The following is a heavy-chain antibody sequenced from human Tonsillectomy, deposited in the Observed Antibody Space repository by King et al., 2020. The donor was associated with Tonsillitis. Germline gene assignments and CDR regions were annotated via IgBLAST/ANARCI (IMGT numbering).Heavy chain of an antibody. Sequence: VQLVESGGGLVQPGGSLRLSCAASGFIFRSYEMNWVRQAPGKGLELLSYISSSGTTIFYADSVKGRFTISRDNAKNSLFLPMNSLRGEDTAVYYCSRGYYFDSSASGGANAVYLWGQGTMVTVSS. CDR1: GFIFRSYE. CDR3: SRGYYFDSSASGGANAVYL. CDR2: ISSSGTTI. J-gene: IGHJ3*01. D-gene: IGHD3-22*01. V-gene: IGHV3-48*03.